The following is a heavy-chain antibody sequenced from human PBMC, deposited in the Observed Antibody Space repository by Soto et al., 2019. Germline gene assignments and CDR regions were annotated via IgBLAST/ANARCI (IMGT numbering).Heavy chain of an antibody. J-gene: IGHJ4*02. CDR3: ARTKYYYDSSGYYYMY. D-gene: IGHD3-22*01. CDR2: IIPIFGTA. CDR1: GGTFSSYA. Sequence: QVQLVQSGAAVKKPGSSVKVACKASGGTFSSYAISWVRQAPGQGLEWMGGIIPIFGTANYAQKFQGRVTITADKNTSTAYMELSSLRTEDTAVYYCARTKYYYDSSGYYYMYWGQGTLVTVSS. V-gene: IGHV1-69*06.